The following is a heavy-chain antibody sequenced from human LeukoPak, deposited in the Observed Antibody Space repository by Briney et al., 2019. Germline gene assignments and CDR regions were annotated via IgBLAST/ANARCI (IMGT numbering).Heavy chain of an antibody. CDR2: ISWNSGSI. J-gene: IGHJ4*02. CDR1: GFTFDDYA. CDR3: AKLPKEVDYYDSSGLRDY. V-gene: IGHV3-9*01. Sequence: PGGSLRLSCAASGFTFDDYAMRWVRQAPGKGLEWVSGISWNSGSIGYADSVKGRFTISRDNSKNTLYLQMNSLRAEDTAVYYCAKLPKEVDYYDSSGLRDYWGQGTLVTVSS. D-gene: IGHD3-22*01.